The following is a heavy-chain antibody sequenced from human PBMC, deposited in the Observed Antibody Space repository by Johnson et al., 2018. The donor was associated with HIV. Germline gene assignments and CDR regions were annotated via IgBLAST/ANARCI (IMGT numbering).Heavy chain of an antibody. Sequence: VQLVESGGGWVQPGRSLRLSCPASGFKFDDYAMHWVRQAPGKGLEWVSGISWNSGVTGFADSVKGRFGVSRNNAKNSLYLQTNSLRPEDTAIYYCAKDLEFGTDNWYKDALHLWGQGTMVTVSS. J-gene: IGHJ3*01. V-gene: IGHV3-9*01. D-gene: IGHD1/OR15-1a*01. CDR3: AKDLEFGTDNWYKDALHL. CDR2: ISWNSGVT. CDR1: GFKFDDYA.